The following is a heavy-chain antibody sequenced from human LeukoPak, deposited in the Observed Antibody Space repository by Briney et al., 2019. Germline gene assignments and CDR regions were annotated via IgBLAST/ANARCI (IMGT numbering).Heavy chain of an antibody. CDR1: GFTFSIYA. D-gene: IGHD1-1*01. CDR3: AKGSDNWPKEGYFHH. CDR2: ISGSCGIT. Sequence: GGSLRLSCAASGFTFSIYAMSWVRQAPGKGLEWVSAISGSCGITYCADSVKGRFTISRDNSNNMLYLQMNSLRPEDTAVYYCAKGSDNWPKEGYFHHWGQGTLVTVSS. J-gene: IGHJ1*01. V-gene: IGHV3-23*01.